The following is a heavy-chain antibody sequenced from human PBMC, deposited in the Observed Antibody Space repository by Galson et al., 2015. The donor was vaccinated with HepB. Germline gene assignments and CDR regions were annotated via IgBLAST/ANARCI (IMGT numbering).Heavy chain of an antibody. Sequence: SVKVSCKASGYTFTGYYMHWVRQAPGQGLEWMGRINAGNGNTKYSQKFQGRVTITRDTSASTAYMELSSLRSEDTAVYYCARDPTGTTGGWFDPWGQGTLVTVSS. CDR1: GYTFTGYY. D-gene: IGHD1-7*01. CDR2: INAGNGNT. V-gene: IGHV1-3*01. J-gene: IGHJ5*02. CDR3: ARDPTGTTGGWFDP.